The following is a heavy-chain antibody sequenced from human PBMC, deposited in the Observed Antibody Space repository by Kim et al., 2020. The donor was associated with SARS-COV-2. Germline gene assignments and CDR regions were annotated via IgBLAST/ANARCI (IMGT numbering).Heavy chain of an antibody. CDR1: GFTFGDYA. Sequence: GGSLRLSCTASGFTFGDYAMSWFRQAPGKGLEWVGFIRSKAYGGTTEYAASVKGRFTISRDDSKSIAYLQMNSLKTEDTAVYYCTRDGYSSSWYIYDYWGQGTLVTVSS. D-gene: IGHD6-13*01. CDR2: IRSKAYGGTT. J-gene: IGHJ4*02. CDR3: TRDGYSSSWYIYDY. V-gene: IGHV3-49*03.